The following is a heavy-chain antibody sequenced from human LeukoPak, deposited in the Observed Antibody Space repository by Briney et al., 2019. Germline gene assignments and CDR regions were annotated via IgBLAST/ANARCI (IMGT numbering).Heavy chain of an antibody. V-gene: IGHV4-4*09. J-gene: IGHJ5*02. CDR1: GGSISSYY. D-gene: IGHD6-13*01. CDR3: ARRAESSSWYVWFDP. Sequence: SETLSLTCTVSGGSISSYYWSWIRQPPGKGLEWIGYIYTSGSTNYNPSLKSRVTISVDTSKNQFSLKLSSVAAADTAVYYCARRAESSSWYVWFDPWGQGTLVTVSS. CDR2: IYTSGST.